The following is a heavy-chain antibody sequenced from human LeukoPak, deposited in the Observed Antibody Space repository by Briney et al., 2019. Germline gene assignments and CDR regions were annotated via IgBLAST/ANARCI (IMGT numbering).Heavy chain of an antibody. CDR1: GGTFSSYA. J-gene: IGHJ5*02. CDR2: IIPIFGTA. Sequence: SVKVSCKASGGTFSSYAISWVRQAPGQGLEWMGGIIPIFGTANYAQKFQGRVTITADKSTSTAYMELSSLRSEDTAVYYCARDLLGPNNWFDPWGQRTLVTVSS. CDR3: ARDLLGPNNWFDP. V-gene: IGHV1-69*06.